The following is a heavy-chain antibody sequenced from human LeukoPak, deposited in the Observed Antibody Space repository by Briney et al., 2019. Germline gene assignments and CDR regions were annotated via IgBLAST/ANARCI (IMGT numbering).Heavy chain of an antibody. D-gene: IGHD1-14*01. Sequence: LETLSLTCTVAGASISSYYWSWLRQPPGKGLEWIGYIYYSGSTNYNPSLKSRVTISVDTSKNQFSLKLSSVTAADTAVYYCASSLSPEDAFDIWGQGTMVTVSS. CDR2: IYYSGST. J-gene: IGHJ3*02. CDR3: ASSLSPEDAFDI. V-gene: IGHV4-59*01. CDR1: GASISSYY.